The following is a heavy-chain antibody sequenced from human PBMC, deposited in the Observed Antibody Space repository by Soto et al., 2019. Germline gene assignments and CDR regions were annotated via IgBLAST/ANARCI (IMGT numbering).Heavy chain of an antibody. D-gene: IGHD3-22*01. CDR1: GYTFTRYS. Sequence: ASVKVSCKTPGYTFTRYSIHWVRQAPGQRLEWMGWINVGNGNTRYSQKLQGRLTLTRDTPGNTAYLELNSLISEDTAVYYCATPQDYDGCLDSWGQGTLVTVSS. V-gene: IGHV1-3*01. CDR3: ATPQDYDGCLDS. J-gene: IGHJ4*02. CDR2: INVGNGNT.